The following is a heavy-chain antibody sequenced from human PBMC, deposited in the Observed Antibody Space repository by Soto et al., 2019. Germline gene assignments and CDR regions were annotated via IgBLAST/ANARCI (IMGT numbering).Heavy chain of an antibody. J-gene: IGHJ5*02. CDR2: MSWDGNNK. Sequence: QVQVVESGGGVVQPGRSLRLSCAASGFSFSSYGMHWVRQSPGKGLEWVAIMSWDGNNKYYADSVRGRFTISRDSYKNTLFLQMNSLRVEDTAMYYCAKGGSSSARYVDRWGQGTLVTVSS. V-gene: IGHV3-30*18. D-gene: IGHD6-6*01. CDR1: GFSFSSYG. CDR3: AKGGSSSARYVDR.